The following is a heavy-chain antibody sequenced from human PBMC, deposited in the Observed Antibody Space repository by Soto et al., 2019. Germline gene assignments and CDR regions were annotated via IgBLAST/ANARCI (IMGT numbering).Heavy chain of an antibody. CDR3: ARVARGVWGVFDH. J-gene: IGHJ4*02. Sequence: PGGSLRLSCAASGFALSTYWMHWVRQVPGKGLVWVSRIDYDGSTTSYADSVKGRFTISRDNAKNTLYLQMSSLTAEDTAVYYCARVARGVWGVFDHWGQGTLVTVSS. CDR1: GFALSTYW. CDR2: IDYDGSTT. V-gene: IGHV3-74*01. D-gene: IGHD3-16*01.